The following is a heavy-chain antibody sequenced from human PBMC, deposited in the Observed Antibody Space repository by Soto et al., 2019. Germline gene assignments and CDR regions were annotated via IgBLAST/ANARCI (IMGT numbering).Heavy chain of an antibody. CDR3: ARGVVLMVYAISNYYYYMDV. CDR1: GGSISSGGYY. V-gene: IGHV4-31*03. CDR2: IYYSGST. D-gene: IGHD2-8*01. Sequence: QVQLQESGPGLVKPSQTLSLTCTVSGGSISSGGYYWSWIRQHPGKGLEWIGYIYYSGSTYYNPSLKSRVTISVDTSKNQFSLKLSSVTAADTAVYYCARGVVLMVYAISNYYYYMDVWGKGTTVTVSS. J-gene: IGHJ6*03.